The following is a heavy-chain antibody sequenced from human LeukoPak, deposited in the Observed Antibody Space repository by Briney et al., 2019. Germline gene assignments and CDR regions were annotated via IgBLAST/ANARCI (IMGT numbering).Heavy chain of an antibody. CDR1: GFTFSSYV. CDR3: AKDGYYSSSWYYYYYGMDV. D-gene: IGHD6-13*01. V-gene: IGHV3-30*02. CDR2: IWSDGSNK. Sequence: PGGSLRLSCAASGFTFSSYVMHWVRQAPGKGLEWVAVIWSDGSNKYYADSVKGRFTISRDNSKNTLYLQMNSLRAEDTAVYYCAKDGYYSSSWYYYYYGMDVWGQGTTVTVSS. J-gene: IGHJ6*02.